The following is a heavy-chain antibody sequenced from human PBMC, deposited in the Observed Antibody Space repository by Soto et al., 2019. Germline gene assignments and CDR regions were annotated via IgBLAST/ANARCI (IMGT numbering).Heavy chain of an antibody. CDR2: INAGNGNT. CDR3: AKYIIEYGDYQDY. V-gene: IGHV1-3*01. CDR1: GYTFTSYA. D-gene: IGHD4-17*01. Sequence: ASLKVSCNASGYTFTSYAIHWVLQAPGQRLEWMGWINAGNGNTKYSQKFQGRVTITRDTSASTAYMELSSLRSEDTAVYYCAKYIIEYGDYQDYWGQGTLVSVSS. J-gene: IGHJ4*02.